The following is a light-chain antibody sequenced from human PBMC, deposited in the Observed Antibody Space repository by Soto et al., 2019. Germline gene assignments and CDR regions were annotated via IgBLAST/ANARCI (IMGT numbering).Light chain of an antibody. CDR2: DVS. J-gene: IGLJ1*01. V-gene: IGLV2-14*01. CDR1: SSDVGGYNY. Sequence: ALTQPASVSGSPGQSITISRTGTSSDVGGYNYVSWYQQHPGKAPKFMIYDVSNRPSGVSNRFSGSKSGNTASLTISGLQAEDEADYYCCSYTTSNTRQIVFGTGTKVTV. CDR3: CSYTTSNTRQIV.